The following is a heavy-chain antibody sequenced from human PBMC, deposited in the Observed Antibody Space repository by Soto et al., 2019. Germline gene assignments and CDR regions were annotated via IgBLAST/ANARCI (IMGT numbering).Heavy chain of an antibody. Sequence: QIQLVATGGGVVQPGKSVKLSCAASGFTFDTFAMHWVRQAPGKGLEWVAVISDDGTNKYYADSVRGRLTISRDNSKNTLYLHIDSLTTEDTAVFYCARSRRPTTSFDYWGQGTQVTVSS. J-gene: IGHJ4*02. CDR1: GFTFDTFA. CDR3: ARSRRPTTSFDY. CDR2: ISDDGTNK. D-gene: IGHD1-7*01. V-gene: IGHV3-30-3*01.